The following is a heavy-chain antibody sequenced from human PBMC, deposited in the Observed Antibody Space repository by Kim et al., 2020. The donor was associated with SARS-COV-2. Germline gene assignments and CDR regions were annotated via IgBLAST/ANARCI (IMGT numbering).Heavy chain of an antibody. CDR1: GFTFSSYA. J-gene: IGHJ3*02. Sequence: GGSLRLSCAASGFTFSSYAMHWVRQAPGKGLEWVAVISYDGSNKYYADSVKGRFTISRDNSKNTLYLQMNSLRAEDTAVYYCARGGGPFSWGGAFDIWGQGTMVTVSS. CDR2: ISYDGSNK. CDR3: ARGGGPFSWGGAFDI. V-gene: IGHV3-30-3*01. D-gene: IGHD3-16*01.